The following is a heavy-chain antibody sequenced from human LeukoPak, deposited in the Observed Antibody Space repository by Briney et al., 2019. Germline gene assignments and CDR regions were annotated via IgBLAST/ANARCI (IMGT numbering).Heavy chain of an antibody. D-gene: IGHD6-13*01. V-gene: IGHV3-9*01. CDR3: AKDIAEAGTMVDY. CDR2: ISWNSGSI. Sequence: GGSLRLSCAASGFTFDDYAMHWVRQAPGKGLEWVSGISWNSGSIGYADSVKGLFTISRDNAKNSLYLQMNSLRAEDTALYYCAKDIAEAGTMVDYWGQGTLVTVSS. J-gene: IGHJ4*02. CDR1: GFTFDDYA.